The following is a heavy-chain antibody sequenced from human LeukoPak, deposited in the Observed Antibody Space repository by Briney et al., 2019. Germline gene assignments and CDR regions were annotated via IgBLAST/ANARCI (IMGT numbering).Heavy chain of an antibody. CDR3: ARETNAFDI. J-gene: IGHJ3*02. Sequence: GASVKVSCKASGYTFTNYGISWVRQAPGQGLEWMGWISAYNGNTNYAQKFQGRATMTTDTSTSTAYMELSSLRSEDTAVYYCARETNAFDIWGQGTMVTVSS. CDR1: GYTFTNYG. D-gene: IGHD1/OR15-1a*01. CDR2: ISAYNGNT. V-gene: IGHV1-18*01.